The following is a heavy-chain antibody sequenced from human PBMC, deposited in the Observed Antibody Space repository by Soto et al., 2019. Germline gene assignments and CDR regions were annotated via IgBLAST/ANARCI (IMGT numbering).Heavy chain of an antibody. CDR1: GYTFTSYA. D-gene: IGHD2-15*01. CDR3: ARDLIVVVVAATASMDV. V-gene: IGHV1-3*01. CDR2: INAGNGNT. Sequence: QVQLVQSGAEVKKPGASVKVSCKASGYTFTSYARHWVRQAPGQRLARMGWINAGNGNTKYSQKFQGRVTITRDTSASTAYMELSSLRYEDTAVYYCARDLIVVVVAATASMDVWGQGTTVTVSS. J-gene: IGHJ6*02.